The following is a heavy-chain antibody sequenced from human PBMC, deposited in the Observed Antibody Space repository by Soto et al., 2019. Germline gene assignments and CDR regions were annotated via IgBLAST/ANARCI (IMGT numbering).Heavy chain of an antibody. CDR1: GFTFSSFG. Sequence: QVQVVESGGGVVQPGRSLRLSCAASGFTFSSFGMHWVRQAPGKGLEWVSLIWYDGSKKSYGDSVKGRFTISRDNSRNTVYLQLNRLRAYDTAVYYCARDASYYSLWSGYYPSRNGMDVWGQGTTVTVSS. CDR3: ARDASYYSLWSGYYPSRNGMDV. D-gene: IGHD3-3*01. J-gene: IGHJ6*02. V-gene: IGHV3-33*01. CDR2: IWYDGSKK.